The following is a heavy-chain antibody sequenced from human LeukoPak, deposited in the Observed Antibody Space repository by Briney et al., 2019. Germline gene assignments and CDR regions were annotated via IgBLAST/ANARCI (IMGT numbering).Heavy chain of an antibody. CDR3: AKDAPGGIAAAGYFDY. CDR2: ISGSGGST. D-gene: IGHD6-13*01. Sequence: SGGSLRLSCAASGLTFSSYAMSWVRQAPGKGLEWVSAISGSGGSTYYADSVKGRFTISRDNSKNTLYLQMNSLGAEDTAVYYCAKDAPGGIAAAGYFDYWGQGTLVTVSS. J-gene: IGHJ4*02. V-gene: IGHV3-23*01. CDR1: GLTFSSYA.